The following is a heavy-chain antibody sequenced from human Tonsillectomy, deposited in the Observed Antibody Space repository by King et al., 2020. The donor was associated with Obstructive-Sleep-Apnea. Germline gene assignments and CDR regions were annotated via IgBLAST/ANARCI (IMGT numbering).Heavy chain of an antibody. CDR2: ISYDGSNK. CDR3: LAYDLVQGGFDY. V-gene: IGHV3-30*03. CDR1: GFTFSNYA. J-gene: IGHJ4*02. Sequence: QLVQSGGGVVQPGRSLRLSCAASGFTFSNYALHWVRQAPGKGLEWVASISYDGSNKYLADSVKGRFTISRDNSKNTVYLQMNSLRAEDTAVFYCLAYDLVQGGFDYWGQGTLVIVTA. D-gene: IGHD2-8*02.